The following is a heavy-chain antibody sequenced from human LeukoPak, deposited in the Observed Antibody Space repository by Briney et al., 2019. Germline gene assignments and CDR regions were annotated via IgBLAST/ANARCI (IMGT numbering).Heavy chain of an antibody. Sequence: SQTLSLTCTVSGGSISSGDYYWSWIRQPPGKGLEWIGYIYYSGSTYYNPSLKSRVTISVDTSKNQFSLKLSSVTAADTAVYYCARGLDCGDYYFDYWGQGTLVTVSS. CDR3: ARGLDCGDYYFDY. V-gene: IGHV4-30-4*01. J-gene: IGHJ4*02. D-gene: IGHD4-17*01. CDR2: IYYSGST. CDR1: GGSISSGDYY.